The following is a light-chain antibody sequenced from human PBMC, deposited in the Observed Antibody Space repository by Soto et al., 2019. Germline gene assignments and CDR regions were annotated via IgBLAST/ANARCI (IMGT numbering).Light chain of an antibody. J-gene: IGKJ2*02. CDR1: QSISSY. Sequence: DIQMTQSPSSLSASVGDRVTITCRASQSISSYLNWYQQKPGNAPKILIYSASKLQSGVPRRFSGSGSGTDFTLTISSLQPEDFATYFCQQSHRTPCTFGQGTKLEIK. CDR2: SAS. CDR3: QQSHRTPCT. V-gene: IGKV1-39*01.